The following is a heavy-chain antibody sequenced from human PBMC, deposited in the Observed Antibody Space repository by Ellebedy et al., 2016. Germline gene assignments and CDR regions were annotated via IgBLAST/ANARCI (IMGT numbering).Heavy chain of an antibody. J-gene: IGHJ3*02. V-gene: IGHV3-33*08. Sequence: GGSLRLSXAASGFTFSSYGMHWVRQAPGKGLEWVAVIWYDGSNKYYADSVKGRFTISRDNSKNTLYLQMNSLRAEDTAVYYCARDRKYQLSHAFDIWGQGTMVTVSS. CDR1: GFTFSSYG. CDR2: IWYDGSNK. D-gene: IGHD2-2*01. CDR3: ARDRKYQLSHAFDI.